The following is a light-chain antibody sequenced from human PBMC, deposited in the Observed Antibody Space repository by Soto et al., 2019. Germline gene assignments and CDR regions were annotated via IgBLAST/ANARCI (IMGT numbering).Light chain of an antibody. CDR2: DVS. V-gene: IGLV2-14*01. J-gene: IGLJ1*01. Sequence: LTQPASVSGSPGQSITISCTGTSSDVGGYNYVSWYQQHPGKAPKFMIYDVSNRPSGVSNRFSGSKSGNTASLTISGLQAEDEADYYCSSYTTSNTRQIVFGTGTQLTVL. CDR1: SSDVGGYNY. CDR3: SSYTTSNTRQIV.